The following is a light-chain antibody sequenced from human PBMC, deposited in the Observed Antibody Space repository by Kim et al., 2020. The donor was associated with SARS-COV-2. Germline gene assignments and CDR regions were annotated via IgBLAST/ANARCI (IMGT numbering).Light chain of an antibody. Sequence: SVKLTCTRSGGHSTNAIAWHQQQPEKGPRYLMKLNSDGSHSKGDGIPDRFSGSTSGAERYLTISSLQSEDEADYYCQTWGTGIWVFGGGTQLTVL. V-gene: IGLV4-69*01. J-gene: IGLJ3*02. CDR3: QTWGTGIWV. CDR1: GGHSTNA. CDR2: LNSDGSH.